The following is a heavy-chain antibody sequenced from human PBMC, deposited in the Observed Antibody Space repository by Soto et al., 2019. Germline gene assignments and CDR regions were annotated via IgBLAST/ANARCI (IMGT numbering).Heavy chain of an antibody. J-gene: IGHJ6*02. D-gene: IGHD5-18*01. Sequence: GASVKVSCKASGYTSTSYDINWVRQATGQGLEWMGWMNPNSGNTGYAQKFQGRVTMTRNTSISTAYMELSSLRSEDTAVYYCARGDVDTAMVGDGMDVWGQGTTVTVSS. CDR2: MNPNSGNT. CDR3: ARGDVDTAMVGDGMDV. V-gene: IGHV1-8*01. CDR1: GYTSTSYD.